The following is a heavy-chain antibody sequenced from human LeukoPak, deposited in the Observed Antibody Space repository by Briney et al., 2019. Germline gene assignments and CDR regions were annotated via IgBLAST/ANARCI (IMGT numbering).Heavy chain of an antibody. CDR3: ATDPGEWEPI. D-gene: IGHD1-26*01. CDR1: GLNFNNAW. J-gene: IGHJ3*02. CDR2: IKSKTDGGTS. Sequence: GGSLRLSCATSGLNFNNAWMSWFRQAPGKGLEWVGRIKSKTDGGTSDYAAPVQGRFTTSRDDSKNTLYLQMNSLKIEDTAVYYCATDPGEWEPIWGQGTMVTVSS. V-gene: IGHV3-15*01.